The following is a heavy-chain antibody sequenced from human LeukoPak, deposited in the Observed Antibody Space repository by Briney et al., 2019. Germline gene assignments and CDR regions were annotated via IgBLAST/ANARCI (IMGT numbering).Heavy chain of an antibody. J-gene: IGHJ4*02. CDR1: GFSFSTYA. CDR3: AKSRSGTNYDGGSK. V-gene: IGHV3-23*01. CDR2: ISVSDNT. Sequence: GGSLRLSCAASGFSFSTYAINWVRQAPGKGLEWVSGISVSDNTYYANSVKGRFTISSDNSKNTLYLQMNSLRADDTAVYYCAKSRSGTNYDGGSKWGQGTLVTVSS. D-gene: IGHD4/OR15-4a*01.